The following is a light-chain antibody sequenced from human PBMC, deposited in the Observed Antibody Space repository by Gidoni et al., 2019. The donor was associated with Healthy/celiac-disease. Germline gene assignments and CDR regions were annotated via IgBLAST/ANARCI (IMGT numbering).Light chain of an antibody. CDR3: QVWERSTANV. CDR1: NLGDTC. V-gene: IGLV3-1*01. Sequence: SHEQTQQPSVTLSPGQTDSITCSGDNLGDTCDCWYQQNPCQSPVLFIYQDNKRPSGIPERFSGSHSGNTYTLSFSWIQAMDEAYYYFQVWERSTANVFVTGTKFTVL. J-gene: IGLJ1*01. CDR2: QDN.